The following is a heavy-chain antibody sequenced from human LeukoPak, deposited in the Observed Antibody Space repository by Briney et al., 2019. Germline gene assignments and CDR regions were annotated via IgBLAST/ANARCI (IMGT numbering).Heavy chain of an antibody. D-gene: IGHD6-19*01. Sequence: GGSLRLSCAASGFTFTTDPMPWVRKTPGKGLKCLGVLSYDGTDWYYADSVRGRFTISRDNSKKTLYLQMNSLTREDTAVYYCARGTPAVAGIDYWGLGTLVTVSS. CDR1: GFTFTTDP. V-gene: IGHV3-30*04. CDR3: ARGTPAVAGIDY. CDR2: LSYDGTDW. J-gene: IGHJ4*02.